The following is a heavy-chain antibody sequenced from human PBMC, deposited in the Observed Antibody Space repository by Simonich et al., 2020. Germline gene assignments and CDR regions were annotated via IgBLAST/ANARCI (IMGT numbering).Heavy chain of an antibody. V-gene: IGHV4-34*01. D-gene: IGHD1-1*01. Sequence: QVQLQQWGAGLLKPSETLSLTCAVYGASFSGYYWSWFRQPPGKGLEWIGEINHRRSTNYNPSLKSRVTISVDTSKNQFSLKLSSVTAADTAVYYCARHLQLGPFDYWGQGTLVTVSS. CDR1: GASFSGYY. J-gene: IGHJ4*02. CDR3: ARHLQLGPFDY. CDR2: INHRRST.